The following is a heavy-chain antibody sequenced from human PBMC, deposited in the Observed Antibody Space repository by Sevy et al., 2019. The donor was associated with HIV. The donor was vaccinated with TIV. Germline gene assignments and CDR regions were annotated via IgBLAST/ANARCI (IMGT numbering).Heavy chain of an antibody. CDR1: GFTFSSYT. D-gene: IGHD2-15*01. CDR3: ARDASPYCSGGRCYFDAFDI. J-gene: IGHJ3*02. V-gene: IGHV3-48*01. CDR2: ISTTSIIT. Sequence: GGSLRLSCAASGFTFSSYTMNWVRQAPGKGLEWVSYISTTSIITYYADSVRGRFTISRDNAKSSLYLQMNSLRAEDTAVYYCARDASPYCSGGRCYFDAFDISGQWTLVTVSS.